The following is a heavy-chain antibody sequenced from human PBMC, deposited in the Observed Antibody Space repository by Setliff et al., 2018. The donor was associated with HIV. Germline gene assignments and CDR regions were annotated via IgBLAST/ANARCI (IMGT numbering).Heavy chain of an antibody. D-gene: IGHD5-12*01. CDR3: ASAGAWQRNALDI. Sequence: GASVKVSCKPSGYSFTNHYMHWVRQAPGQGLEWMGVINPTGGSTRNTQKSQGRVAMTRDTSTSTVYMELSSLRSEDTAVYYCASAGAWQRNALDIWGQGTTVTVSS. V-gene: IGHV1-46*01. CDR2: INPTGGST. J-gene: IGHJ3*02. CDR1: GYSFTNHY.